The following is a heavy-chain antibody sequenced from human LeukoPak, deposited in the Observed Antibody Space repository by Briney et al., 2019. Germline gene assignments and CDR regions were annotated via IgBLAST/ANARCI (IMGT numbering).Heavy chain of an antibody. D-gene: IGHD6-13*01. CDR3: ARDAEYSSSWAYNWFDP. CDR1: GFTFSSYS. V-gene: IGHV3-21*01. J-gene: IGHJ5*02. CDR2: ISNSSSYI. Sequence: KSGGSLRLSCAASGFTFSSYSMNWVRQAPGKGLEWVSSISNSSSYIYYADSVKGRFTISRDNAKNSLYLQMNSLRAEDTAVYYCARDAEYSSSWAYNWFDPWGQGTLVTVSS.